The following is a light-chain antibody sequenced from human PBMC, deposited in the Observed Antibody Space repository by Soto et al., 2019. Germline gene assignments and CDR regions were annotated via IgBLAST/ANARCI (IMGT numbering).Light chain of an antibody. CDR1: QSIVGNY. V-gene: IGKV3-11*01. CDR3: QQRSNWPIT. Sequence: EMTLSPSPVSLSLAEGERGTRTSRPSQSIVGNYLAWYQQKPGQAPRLLIYDASNRATGIPARFSGSGSGTDFTLTISSLEPEDFAVYYCQQRSNWPITFGQGTRLEIK. J-gene: IGKJ5*01. CDR2: DAS.